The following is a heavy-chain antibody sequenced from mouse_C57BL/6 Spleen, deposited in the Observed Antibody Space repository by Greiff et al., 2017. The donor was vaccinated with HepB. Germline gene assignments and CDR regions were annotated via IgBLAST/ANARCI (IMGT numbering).Heavy chain of an antibody. D-gene: IGHD1-1*01. Sequence: QVQLQRSGAELVRPGASVKLSCKASGYTFTDYYINWVKQRPGQGLEWIARIYPGSGNTYYNEKFKGKATLTAEKSSSTAYMQLSSLTSEDSAVYFCAIGYGSLDYWGQGTTLTVSS. CDR3: AIGYGSLDY. J-gene: IGHJ2*01. V-gene: IGHV1-76*01. CDR1: GYTFTDYY. CDR2: IYPGSGNT.